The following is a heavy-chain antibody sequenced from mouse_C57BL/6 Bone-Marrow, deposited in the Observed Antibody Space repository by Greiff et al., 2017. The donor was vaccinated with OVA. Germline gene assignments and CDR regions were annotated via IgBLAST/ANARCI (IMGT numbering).Heavy chain of an antibody. CDR1: GYTFTNYW. Sequence: QVQLQQSGAELVRPGTSVKMSCKASGYTFTNYWIGWAKQRPGHGLEWIGDIYPGGGYTNYNEKFKGQATLTADKSSSTAYMQFSSLTSEDSAIYYCARGRSGFPFAYWGQGTLVTVSA. V-gene: IGHV1-63*01. D-gene: IGHD3-2*02. CDR3: ARGRSGFPFAY. CDR2: IYPGGGYT. J-gene: IGHJ3*01.